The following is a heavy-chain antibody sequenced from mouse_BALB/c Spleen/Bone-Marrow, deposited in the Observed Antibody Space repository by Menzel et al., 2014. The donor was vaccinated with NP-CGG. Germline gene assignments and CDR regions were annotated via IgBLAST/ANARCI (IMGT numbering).Heavy chain of an antibody. CDR2: FNNNGGKT. J-gene: IGHJ4*01. CDR3: ARDDSFYGLDR. V-gene: IGHV5-6-3*01. D-gene: IGHD3-2*01. Sequence: EVQVVESGGGLVQPGGFLKLSCAASGFTFSNYGMSWVRPTPDKRLDLVATFNNNGGKTYSTDSVKGRITIFRGNAKNTLYLQKSSLKSEDTAMYYCARDDSFYGLDRWGQGTSVTVSS. CDR1: GFTFSNYG.